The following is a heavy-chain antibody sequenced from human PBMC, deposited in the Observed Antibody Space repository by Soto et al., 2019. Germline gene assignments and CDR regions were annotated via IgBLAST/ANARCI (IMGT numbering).Heavy chain of an antibody. CDR3: ARVPYVGAFHLDY. Sequence: SETLSLTCTVSGGSISIYYWSWIRQPPGKGLEWIGYIYYSGSTNYNPSLKSRVTISVDTSKNQFSLKLSSVTAADTAVYYCARVPYVGAFHLDYWGQGTLVTVSS. V-gene: IGHV4-59*01. CDR2: IYYSGST. CDR1: GGSISIYY. J-gene: IGHJ4*02. D-gene: IGHD1-26*01.